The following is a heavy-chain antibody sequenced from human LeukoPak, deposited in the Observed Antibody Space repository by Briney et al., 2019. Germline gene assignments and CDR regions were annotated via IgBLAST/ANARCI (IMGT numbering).Heavy chain of an antibody. D-gene: IGHD2-2*01. Sequence: SETLSLSCTVSGDSISSNDYYCGWIRQPPGKGLEWIGYINYSGSTYYNPSLKSRVTISVDTSKNQFSLKLSSVTAADTAVYYCARVRGVPAASRADFDYWGQGTLVTVSS. CDR3: ARVRGVPAASRADFDY. V-gene: IGHV4-30-4*08. CDR2: INYSGST. J-gene: IGHJ4*02. CDR1: GDSISSNDYY.